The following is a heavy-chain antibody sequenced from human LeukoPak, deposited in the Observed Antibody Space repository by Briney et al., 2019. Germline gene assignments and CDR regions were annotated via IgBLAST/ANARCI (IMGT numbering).Heavy chain of an antibody. J-gene: IGHJ4*02. CDR3: ARHDGEQQLNY. V-gene: IGHV4-39*01. D-gene: IGHD6-13*01. CDR2: INHSGST. Sequence: PSETLSLTCTVSGGSISSGSYYWSWIRQPPGKGLEWIGEINHSGSTNYNPSLKSRVTISVDTSKNQFSLKLSSVTAADTAVYYCARHDGEQQLNYWGQGTLVTVSS. CDR1: GGSISSGSYY.